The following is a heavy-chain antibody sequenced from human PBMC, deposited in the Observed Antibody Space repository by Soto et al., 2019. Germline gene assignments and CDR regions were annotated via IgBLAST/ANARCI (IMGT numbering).Heavy chain of an antibody. J-gene: IGHJ6*02. D-gene: IGHD4-4*01. CDR2: ISGSGGST. V-gene: IGHV3-23*01. Sequence: GGSLRLSCAASGFTFSSYAMSWVRQAPGKGLEWVSAISGSGGSTYYADSVKGRFTISRDNSKNTLYLQMNSLRAEDTAVYYCAKDLDYSPASDYYYGMDVWGQGTTVIVSS. CDR1: GFTFSSYA. CDR3: AKDLDYSPASDYYYGMDV.